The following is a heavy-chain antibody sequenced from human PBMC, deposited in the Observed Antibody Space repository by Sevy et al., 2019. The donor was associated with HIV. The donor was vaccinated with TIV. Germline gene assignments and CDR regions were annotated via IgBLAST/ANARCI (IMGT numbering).Heavy chain of an antibody. CDR3: AKYPTAMVWDYYYYYYMDV. D-gene: IGHD5-18*01. J-gene: IGHJ6*03. Sequence: GGSLRLSCAASGFTFSSYGMHWVRQAPGKGLEWVAVISYDGSNKYYADSVKGRFTISRDNSKNTLYLQMNSLRAEDTAVYYCAKYPTAMVWDYYYYYYMDVWGKGTTVTVSS. CDR2: ISYDGSNK. V-gene: IGHV3-30*18. CDR1: GFTFSSYG.